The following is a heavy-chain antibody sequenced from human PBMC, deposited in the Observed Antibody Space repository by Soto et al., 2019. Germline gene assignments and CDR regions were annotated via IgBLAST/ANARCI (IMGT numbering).Heavy chain of an antibody. CDR2: INAGNGNT. CDR1: GYTFTSYA. V-gene: IGHV1-3*01. J-gene: IGHJ4*02. D-gene: IGHD3-22*01. CDR3: ARDQSYYYSRTGGYFDY. Sequence: QVQLVQSGAEVKKPGASVKVSCKASGYTFTSYAMHWVRQAPGQRLEWMGWINAGNGNTKYSQKFQGRVTITRDTSASTAYMELSSLRSEDTAVYYCARDQSYYYSRTGGYFDYWGQGTLVTVSS.